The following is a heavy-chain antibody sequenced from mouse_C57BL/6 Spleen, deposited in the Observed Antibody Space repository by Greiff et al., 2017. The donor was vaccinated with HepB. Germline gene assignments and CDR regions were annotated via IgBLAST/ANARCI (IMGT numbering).Heavy chain of an antibody. J-gene: IGHJ1*03. Sequence: QVQLQQSGPELVKPGASVKISCKASGYAFSSSWMNWVKQRPGKGLEWIGRIYPGDGDTNYNGKFKGKATLTADKSSSTAYMQLSSLTSEDSAVYFCAREGIDYDDWYFDVWGTGTTVTVSS. CDR3: AREGIDYDDWYFDV. D-gene: IGHD2-4*01. V-gene: IGHV1-82*01. CDR1: GYAFSSSW. CDR2: IYPGDGDT.